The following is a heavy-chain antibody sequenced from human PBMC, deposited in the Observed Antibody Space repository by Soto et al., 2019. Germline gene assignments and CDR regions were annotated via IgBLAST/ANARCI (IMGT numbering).Heavy chain of an antibody. CDR1: GGSISSGGYY. CDR3: ARGGRRSPGMDV. Sequence: QVQLQESGPGLVKPSQTLSLTCTVSGGSISSGGYYWSWIRQHPGKGLEWIGYIYYSGSTYYNPSLKSRVTISVXTXXNQFSLXXXXXXXADTAVYYCARGGRRSPGMDVWGQGTSVTVSS. CDR2: IYYSGST. J-gene: IGHJ6*02. V-gene: IGHV4-31*03.